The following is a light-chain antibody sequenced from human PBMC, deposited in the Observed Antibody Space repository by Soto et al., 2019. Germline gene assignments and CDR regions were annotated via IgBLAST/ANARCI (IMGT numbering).Light chain of an antibody. Sequence: QSVLTQPRSVSGSPGQSITISCTGTSSDVSAYNYVSWYQQHPGKAPKIMIYDNNKRPSGIPDRFSGSKSGTSATLGITGLQTGDEADYYCGTWDISLSDGPVFGGGTKLTVL. CDR3: GTWDISLSDGPV. CDR1: SSDVSAYNY. J-gene: IGLJ3*02. CDR2: DNN. V-gene: IGLV1-51*01.